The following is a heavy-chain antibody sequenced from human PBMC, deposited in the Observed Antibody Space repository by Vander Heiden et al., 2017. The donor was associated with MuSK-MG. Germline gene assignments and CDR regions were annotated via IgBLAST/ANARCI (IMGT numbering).Heavy chain of an antibody. V-gene: IGHV6-1*01. CDR3: AREGYCSGGSCYEGFDP. CDR1: GDSVSSNSAA. J-gene: IGHJ5*02. Sequence: QVQLQQSGPGLVKPSQTLSLTCAISGDSVSSNSAAWNWIRQSPSGGLEWLGRTYYRSKWYNDYAVSVKSRITINPDTSKNQFSLQLNSVTPEDTAVYYCAREGYCSGGSCYEGFDPWGQGTLVTVSS. D-gene: IGHD2-15*01. CDR2: TYYRSKWYN.